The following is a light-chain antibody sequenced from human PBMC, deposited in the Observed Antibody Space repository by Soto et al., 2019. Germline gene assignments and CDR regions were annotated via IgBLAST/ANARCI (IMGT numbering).Light chain of an antibody. J-gene: IGLJ2*01. V-gene: IGLV1-44*01. CDR3: STWDDSLNGVV. CDR1: TSNIGSNT. CDR2: SND. Sequence: QAVVTQPPSASGNPGQRVTISCSGSTSNIGSNTVNWYQQVPGTAPKLLIYSNDQRPSGVPGRFSGSKSGTSASLAISGLQSEDETDIYCSTWDDSLNGVVFGGGTKVTVL.